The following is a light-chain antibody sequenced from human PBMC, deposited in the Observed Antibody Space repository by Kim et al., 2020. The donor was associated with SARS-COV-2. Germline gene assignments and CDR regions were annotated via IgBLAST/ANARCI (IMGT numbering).Light chain of an antibody. V-gene: IGLV1-47*01. J-gene: IGLJ1*01. CDR3: ATWDDSLNGYV. CDR1: TPNIGSNY. CDR2: RNN. Sequence: GQRVTFSGSGSTPNIGSNYVSWYQQIPGTAPKLLIYRNNQRPSGVPDRFSGSKSGTSASLAVSGLRSADEADYYCATWDDSLNGYVFGTGTKVTVL.